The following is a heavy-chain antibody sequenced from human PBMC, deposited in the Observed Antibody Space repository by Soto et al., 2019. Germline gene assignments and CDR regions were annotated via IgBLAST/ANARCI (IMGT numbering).Heavy chain of an antibody. J-gene: IGHJ4*02. V-gene: IGHV2-5*02. CDR3: AHSPPYDILTGSLNYFDY. D-gene: IGHD3-9*01. CDR2: IFWDDDK. CDR1: EFSLSTSGVG. Sequence: QITLKESGPTLVKPTQTLTLTCTFSEFSLSTSGVGVGWIRQPPGKALEWLALIFWDDDKRYSPSLKSRLTITKGTSKNQVVLTMTNMDPVDTATYYCAHSPPYDILTGSLNYFDYWGQGTLVTVSS.